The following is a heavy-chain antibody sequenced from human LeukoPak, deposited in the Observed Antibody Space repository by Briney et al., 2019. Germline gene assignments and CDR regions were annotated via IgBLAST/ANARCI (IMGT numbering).Heavy chain of an antibody. Sequence: GGSLRLSCAASGFTFSSYYWMHWVRQAPGKGLVWVSRIKSDEITTNYADSVKGRFTISRDNAKNTLYLQMNSLRAEDTAVYYCARGAWTAYYFDYWGQGTLVTVSS. CDR3: ARGAWTAYYFDY. CDR1: GFTFSSYYW. D-gene: IGHD3/OR15-3a*01. CDR2: IKSDEITT. J-gene: IGHJ4*02. V-gene: IGHV3-74*01.